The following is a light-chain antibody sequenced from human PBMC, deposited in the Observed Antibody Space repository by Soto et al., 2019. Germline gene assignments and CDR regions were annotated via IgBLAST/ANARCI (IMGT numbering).Light chain of an antibody. J-gene: IGKJ5*01. CDR2: GAS. V-gene: IGKV3-15*01. CDR3: QQQNQWTIT. Sequence: ELVMTQSPATLSVSPGERATLSCRASQSVSSNLAWYQQKPGQAPRLLIYGASTRATGIPARFSGSGSGTEFTLTISSLKYEDFAVYYCQQQNQWTITFGQGTRLEIK. CDR1: QSVSSN.